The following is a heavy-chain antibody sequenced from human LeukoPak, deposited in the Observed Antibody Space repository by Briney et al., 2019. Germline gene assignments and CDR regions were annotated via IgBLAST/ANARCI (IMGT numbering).Heavy chain of an antibody. CDR1: GFTFRSHW. CDR2: INSDGSYT. D-gene: IGHD3-22*01. CDR3: AKPVGYYYDSSGYPGEDY. J-gene: IGHJ4*02. Sequence: QPGGSLRLSCAASGFTFRSHWMHWVRQAPGKGLVWVSRINSDGSYTNYADSVKGRFTISRDNAKNTLFLQMNSLRAEDTAVYYCAKPVGYYYDSSGYPGEDYWGQGTLVTVSS. V-gene: IGHV3-74*01.